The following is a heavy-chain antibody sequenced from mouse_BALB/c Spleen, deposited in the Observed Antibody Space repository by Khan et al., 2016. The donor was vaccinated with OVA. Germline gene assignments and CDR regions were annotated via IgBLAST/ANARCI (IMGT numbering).Heavy chain of an antibody. CDR3: ARQPYYHYNIMDY. V-gene: IGHV2-6-1*01. D-gene: IGHD2-10*01. CDR2: IWSDGST. J-gene: IGHJ4*01. CDR1: GFSLTNYG. Sequence: QVQLKQSGPGLVAPSPSLSITCTISGFSLTNYGVHWVRQPPGKGLEWLVVIWSDGSTTYNSALKSRLTITTDNSKSQVFLKMNSLQTDDTAMYFCARQPYYHYNIMDYWGQGTSVTVSS.